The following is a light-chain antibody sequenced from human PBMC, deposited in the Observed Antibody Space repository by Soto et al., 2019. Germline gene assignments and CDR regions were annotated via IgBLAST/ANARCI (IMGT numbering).Light chain of an antibody. V-gene: IGKV1-5*03. J-gene: IGKJ1*01. CDR3: QQYDAYPWT. CDR1: QSISSW. CDR2: KAS. Sequence: DIQMTQSPSTLSASVGDRVTITCRASQSISSWLAWYQQKPGKAPKCLICKASGLESGVPSRFSGSGSETEFTLTIISLQPDDFATYYCQQYDAYPWTFGQGTKVEIK.